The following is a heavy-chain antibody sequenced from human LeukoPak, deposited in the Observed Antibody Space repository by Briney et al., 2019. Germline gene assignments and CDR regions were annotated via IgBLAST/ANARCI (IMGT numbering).Heavy chain of an antibody. CDR3: ARDAVGKVAVAGDFDY. CDR2: IIPIFGTA. D-gene: IGHD6-19*01. Sequence: GASVKVSCKASGGTFSSYAISWVRQAPGQGLEWMGGIIPIFGTANYAQKFQGRVTITADKSTSTAYMELSSLRSEDTAVYYCARDAVGKVAVAGDFDYWGQGTLVTVSS. J-gene: IGHJ4*02. V-gene: IGHV1-69*06. CDR1: GGTFSSYA.